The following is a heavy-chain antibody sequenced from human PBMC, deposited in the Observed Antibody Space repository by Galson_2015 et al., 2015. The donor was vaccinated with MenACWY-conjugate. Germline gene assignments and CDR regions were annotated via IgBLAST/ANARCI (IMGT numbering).Heavy chain of an antibody. D-gene: IGHD6-13*01. V-gene: IGHV1-2*06. Sequence: SVKVSCKASGHTFTVYSFHWVRQAPGQGLEWMGRINPNSGGGNYAQKFQGRVTVTRDHSVSPNYMELNRLTPDDTAVYYCARGPLRAADDSLDSWGQGTLVTVSS. J-gene: IGHJ4*02. CDR3: ARGPLRAADDSLDS. CDR2: INPNSGGG. CDR1: GHTFTVYS.